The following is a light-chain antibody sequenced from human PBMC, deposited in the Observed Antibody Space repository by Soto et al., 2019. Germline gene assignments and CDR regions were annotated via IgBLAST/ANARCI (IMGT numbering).Light chain of an antibody. CDR1: QSVSSSY. J-gene: IGKJ1*01. V-gene: IGKV3-20*01. Sequence: EIVLTQSPGTLSLSPGERATLSCRASQSVSSSYLAWYQQKPGQAPRLLIYAASSRATGIPDRFSGSGSGTDFTLTISRLEPEDFPVYYCQQYGSSPRTFGQGTKVDIK. CDR2: AAS. CDR3: QQYGSSPRT.